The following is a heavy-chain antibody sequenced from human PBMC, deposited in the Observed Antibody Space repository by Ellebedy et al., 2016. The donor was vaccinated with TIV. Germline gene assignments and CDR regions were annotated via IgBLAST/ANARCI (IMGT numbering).Heavy chain of an antibody. V-gene: IGHV3-30*18. CDR2: ISDDGSNK. CDR3: AKIRAQWEPLDY. CDR1: GLTFSSFA. J-gene: IGHJ4*02. D-gene: IGHD1-26*01. Sequence: GESLKISXAASGLTFSSFAIHWVRQAPGKGLEWVAVISDDGSNKYYIDSVKGRFTFSRDNSKNTLYLQMNSLRAEDTAVYYCAKIRAQWEPLDYWGQGTLVTVSS.